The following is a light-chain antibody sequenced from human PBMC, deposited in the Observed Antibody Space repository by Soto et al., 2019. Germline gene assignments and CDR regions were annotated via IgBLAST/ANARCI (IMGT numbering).Light chain of an antibody. CDR1: SSNIGNNA. Sequence: QPVLTQPPSVSEAPRQRVTISCSGSSSNIGNNAVNWYQQLPGQAPKIVIYYDNLLTSGVSDRFAGSKSGISASLAISDLQADDEADYYGASWDDSLNAYVVGPGTKLTVL. J-gene: IGLJ1*01. CDR3: ASWDDSLNAYV. V-gene: IGLV1-36*01. CDR2: YDN.